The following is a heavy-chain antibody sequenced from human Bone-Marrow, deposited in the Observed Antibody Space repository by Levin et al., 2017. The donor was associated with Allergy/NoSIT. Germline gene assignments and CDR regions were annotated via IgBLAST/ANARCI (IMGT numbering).Heavy chain of an antibody. V-gene: IGHV3-9*01. J-gene: IGHJ6*02. CDR2: MSWNRGSI. D-gene: IGHD5-12*01. Sequence: PGGSLRLSCEGSGFFFEDYAMHWVRQAPGKGLEWVSGMSWNRGSIGYADSVKGRFTISRDNDKKSLFLQMNSLRPEDTALYYCVKDIGPDSGYDPLYSNNGMDVWGQGTTVTVSS. CDR3: VKDIGPDSGYDPLYSNNGMDV. CDR1: GFFFEDYA.